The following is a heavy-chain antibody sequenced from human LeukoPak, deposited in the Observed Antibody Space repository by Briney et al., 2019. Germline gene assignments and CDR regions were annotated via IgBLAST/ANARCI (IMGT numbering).Heavy chain of an antibody. CDR1: GGSINGYY. D-gene: IGHD2-2*01. CDR3: ARDRSSSYTRDWFDP. CDR2: VYNSESI. Sequence: SETLSLTCTVSGGSINGYYWSWIRQPAGKGLEWIGRVYNSESINYNPSLKSRVTMSIDTSKNQFYPKLNSVTAADTAVYYCARDRSSSYTRDWFDPWGQGALVTVSS. J-gene: IGHJ5*02. V-gene: IGHV4-4*07.